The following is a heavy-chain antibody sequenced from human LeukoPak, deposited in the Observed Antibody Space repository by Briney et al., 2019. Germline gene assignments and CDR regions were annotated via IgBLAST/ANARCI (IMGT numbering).Heavy chain of an antibody. CDR1: GYTFTGYY. Sequence: ASAEVSCKASGYTFTGYYMHWVRQAPGQGLEWMGWINPNSGGTNYAQKFQGRVTMTRDTSISTAYMELSRLRSDDTAVYYCAGFQMVGYYYYGMDVWGQGTTVTVSS. CDR3: AGFQMVGYYYYGMDV. V-gene: IGHV1-2*02. CDR2: INPNSGGT. J-gene: IGHJ6*02. D-gene: IGHD5-24*01.